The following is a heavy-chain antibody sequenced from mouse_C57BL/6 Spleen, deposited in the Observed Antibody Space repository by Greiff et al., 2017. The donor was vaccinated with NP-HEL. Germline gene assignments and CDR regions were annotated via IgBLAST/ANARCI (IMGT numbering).Heavy chain of an antibody. CDR1: GYTFTSYD. J-gene: IGHJ1*03. D-gene: IGHD1-1*01. CDR3: ARWFVITTVVASYWDFDV. CDR2: IYPRDGST. Sequence: QVQLQQSGPELVKPGASVKLSCKASGYTFTSYDINWVKQRPGQGLEWIGWIYPRDGSTKYNEKFQGKATLTVDTSSSTAYMELQSLTSEDSAVYFCARWFVITTVVASYWDFDVWGTGTTGTVSS. V-gene: IGHV1-85*01.